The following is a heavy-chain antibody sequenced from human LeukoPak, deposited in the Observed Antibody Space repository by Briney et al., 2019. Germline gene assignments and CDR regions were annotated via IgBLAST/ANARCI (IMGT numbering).Heavy chain of an antibody. CDR3: ARIPNSANFPNWFDP. CDR1: GFTFTNYN. Sequence: PGGSLRLSCAASGFTFTNYNMNWVRQAPGKGLEWVSSISGTNSYIYYADSVKGRFTISRDNSKNSLYLQMNSLRAEDTAVYYCARIPNSANFPNWFDPWGQGDLVTVSS. D-gene: IGHD4/OR15-4a*01. V-gene: IGHV3-21*01. CDR2: ISGTNSYI. J-gene: IGHJ5*02.